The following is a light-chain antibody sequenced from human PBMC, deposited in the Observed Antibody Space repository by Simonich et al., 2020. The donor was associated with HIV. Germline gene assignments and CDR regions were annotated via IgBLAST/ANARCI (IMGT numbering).Light chain of an antibody. CDR2: DVT. CDR3: SSYTNISTWV. J-gene: IGLJ3*02. Sequence: QSALTQPASVSGSPGQSITISCTGTFSDVGDYNYVTWYQHHPGKAPKLIIYDVTKPPSGVSNRFSGSKSGNTASLTISGLQAEDEVDYYCSSYTNISTWVFGGGTKLTVL. V-gene: IGLV2-14*03. CDR1: FSDVGDYNY.